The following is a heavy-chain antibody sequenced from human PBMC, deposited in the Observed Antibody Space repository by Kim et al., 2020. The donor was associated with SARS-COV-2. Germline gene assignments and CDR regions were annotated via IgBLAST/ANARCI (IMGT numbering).Heavy chain of an antibody. J-gene: IGHJ6*02. D-gene: IGHD3-3*01. Sequence: ASVKVSCKASGYTFSSYGISWVRQAPGQGLEWMGGISAYNGNTNYAQKLQGRVTITTDTSTSTAYMELRSLRSDDTAVYYCARDPICGVVIISVDYYYGMDVWGQGTTVTVSS. CDR3: ARDPICGVVIISVDYYYGMDV. CDR1: GYTFSSYG. CDR2: ISAYNGNT. V-gene: IGHV1-18*01.